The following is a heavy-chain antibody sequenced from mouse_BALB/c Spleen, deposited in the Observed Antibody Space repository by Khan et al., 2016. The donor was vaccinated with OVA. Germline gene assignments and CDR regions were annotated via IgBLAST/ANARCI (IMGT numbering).Heavy chain of an antibody. CDR1: GYSITSGYG. Sequence: QLEESGPGLVKPSQSLSLTCTVTGYSITSGYGWNWIRQFPGNKLEWMGYISHSGSTNYNQSLKSRISITRDTSKNQFFLQLNSVTTEDTATXYSARTARIKYWGQGTTLTVSS. D-gene: IGHD1-2*01. CDR3: ARTARIKY. J-gene: IGHJ2*01. CDR2: ISHSGST. V-gene: IGHV3-2*02.